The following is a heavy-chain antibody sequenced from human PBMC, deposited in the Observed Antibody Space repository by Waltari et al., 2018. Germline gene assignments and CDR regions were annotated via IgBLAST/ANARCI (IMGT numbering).Heavy chain of an antibody. CDR2: IYPGDSDT. D-gene: IGHD3-3*01. CDR1: GYSFTSYW. J-gene: IGHJ3*02. Sequence: EVQLVQSGAEVKKPGESLKISCKGSGYSFTSYWIGWVRQMPGKGLEWMGIIYPGDSDTRYSPSFQGQVTISADKSISTAYLQWSSLKASDTAMYYCARDFHRGVVINDAFDIWGQGTMVTVSS. CDR3: ARDFHRGVVINDAFDI. V-gene: IGHV5-51*01.